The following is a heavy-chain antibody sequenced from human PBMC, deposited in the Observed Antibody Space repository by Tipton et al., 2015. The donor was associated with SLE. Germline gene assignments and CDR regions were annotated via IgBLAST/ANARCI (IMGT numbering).Heavy chain of an antibody. J-gene: IGHJ3*02. CDR2: FYYSGTT. Sequence: LRLSCTVSGASISSSGYYWGWIRQSPGKGLEWIGSFYYSGTTYYNPSLKSRVTISVDTSKNQFSLKLTSVTAADTAVYYCARDDSSGYGFEIWGQGTMVTVSS. CDR3: ARDDSSGYGFEI. CDR1: GASISSSGYY. D-gene: IGHD3-22*01. V-gene: IGHV4-39*07.